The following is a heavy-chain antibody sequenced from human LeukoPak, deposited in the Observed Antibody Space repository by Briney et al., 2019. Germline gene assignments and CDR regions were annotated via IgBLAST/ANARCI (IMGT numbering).Heavy chain of an antibody. D-gene: IGHD6-13*01. CDR3: AKDAGYSSSLPPDY. J-gene: IGHJ4*02. CDR1: GFTFSSYA. Sequence: PGGSLRLSCAASGFTFSSYAMSWVRQAPGKGLGWVSSISGSGGSTYYADFMKGRFTISRDNSKNTLYLQMNSLRAEDTAVYYCAKDAGYSSSLPPDYWGQGTLVTVSS. V-gene: IGHV3-23*01. CDR2: ISGSGGST.